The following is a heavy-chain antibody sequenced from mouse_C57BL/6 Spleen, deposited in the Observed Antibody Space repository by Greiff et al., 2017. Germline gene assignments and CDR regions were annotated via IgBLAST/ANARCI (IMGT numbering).Heavy chain of an antibody. CDR3: TRYYDYLTWFAY. CDR2: IDPETGCT. D-gene: IGHD2-4*01. V-gene: IGHV1-15*01. Sequence: QVQLQQSGAELVRPGASVTLSCKASGYTFTDYEMHWVKQTPVHGLEWIGAIDPETGCTAYNQKFKGKAILTADKSSSTAYMELLSLTSEASAVYYWTRYYDYLTWFAYGGEGTLVTVAA. J-gene: IGHJ3*01. CDR1: GYTFTDYE.